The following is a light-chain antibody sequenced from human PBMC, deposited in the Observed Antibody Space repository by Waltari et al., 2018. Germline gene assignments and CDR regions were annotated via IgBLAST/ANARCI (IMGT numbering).Light chain of an antibody. J-gene: IGLJ3*02. CDR1: SGSIAINY. Sequence: NFMLTQPHSVSESPGKTVTISCTRSSGSIAINYVQWYQQPPGSSPTTVIYEDNQRPPGVPDRFSGSIDSSSNSASLTISGLKTEDEADYYCQSYDSSNRVFGGGTKLTVL. V-gene: IGLV6-57*01. CDR3: QSYDSSNRV. CDR2: EDN.